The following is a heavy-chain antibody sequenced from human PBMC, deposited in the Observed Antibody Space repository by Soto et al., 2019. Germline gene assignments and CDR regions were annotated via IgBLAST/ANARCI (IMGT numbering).Heavy chain of an antibody. Sequence: SETLSLTCTVSGDSIDTSSYCWGWIRQPPGKGLEWIGSVCYRGTTYYNPSLKSRLTISVDTSKRQFSLKLSSVTAADTAVFYCARQGEHSSSYFFDSWGQGTLVTVS. CDR2: VCYRGTT. J-gene: IGHJ4*02. CDR3: ARQGEHSSSYFFDS. V-gene: IGHV4-39*01. D-gene: IGHD6-6*01. CDR1: GDSIDTSSYC.